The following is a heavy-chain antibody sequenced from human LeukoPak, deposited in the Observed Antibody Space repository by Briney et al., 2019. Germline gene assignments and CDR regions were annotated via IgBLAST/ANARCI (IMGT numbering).Heavy chain of an antibody. CDR2: ISSSGSTI. CDR3: ARDEDDRSEESLFQH. Sequence: QPGGSLRLSCAASGFTFSSYEMNWVRQAPGKGLEWVSYISSSGSTIYYADSVKGRFTISRDNAKNSLYLQMNSLRAEDTAVYYCARDEDDRSEESLFQHWGQGTLVTVSS. D-gene: IGHD3-10*01. V-gene: IGHV3-48*03. J-gene: IGHJ1*01. CDR1: GFTFSSYE.